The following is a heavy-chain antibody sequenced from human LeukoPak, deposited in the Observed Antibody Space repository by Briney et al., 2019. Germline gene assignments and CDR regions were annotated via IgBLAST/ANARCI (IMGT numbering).Heavy chain of an antibody. CDR1: GGSFSGYY. CDR3: ARGSPYGRNWFDP. CDR2: INHSGST. D-gene: IGHD3-10*01. Sequence: PSETLSLTCAVYGGSFSGYYWSWIRQPPGKGLEWIGEINHSGSTNYNPSLKSRVTISVDTSKNQFSLKLSSVTAADTAVYYCARGSPYGRNWFDPWGQGTLSPSPQ. J-gene: IGHJ5*02. V-gene: IGHV4-34*01.